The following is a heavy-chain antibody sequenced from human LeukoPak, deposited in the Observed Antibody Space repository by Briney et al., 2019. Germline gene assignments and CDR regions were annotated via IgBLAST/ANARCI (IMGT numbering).Heavy chain of an antibody. V-gene: IGHV3-66*02. CDR3: ARGLTTVTPLDI. Sequence: TGGSLRLSCAASGFTVSSNYMSWVRQAPGKGLEWVSVIYSGGSTYYADSVKGRLTISRDNSKNTLYLQMNSLRAEDTAVYYCARGLTTVTPLDIWGQGTMVTVSS. CDR1: GFTVSSNY. CDR2: IYSGGST. D-gene: IGHD4-11*01. J-gene: IGHJ3*02.